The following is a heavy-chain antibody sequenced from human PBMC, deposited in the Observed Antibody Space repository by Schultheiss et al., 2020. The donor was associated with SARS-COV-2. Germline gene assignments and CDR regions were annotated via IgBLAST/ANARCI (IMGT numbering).Heavy chain of an antibody. CDR3: ARGYRIAAAGTGGSYYYYYGMDV. V-gene: IGHV4-34*01. CDR2: INHSGST. D-gene: IGHD6-13*01. J-gene: IGHJ6*02. Sequence: GSLRLSCAVYGGSFSGYYWSWIRQPPGKGLEWIGEINHSGSTNYNPSLKSRVTISVDTSKNQFSLKLSSVTAADTAVYYCARGYRIAAAGTGGSYYYYYGMDVCGQGTTVTVSS. CDR1: GGSFSGYY.